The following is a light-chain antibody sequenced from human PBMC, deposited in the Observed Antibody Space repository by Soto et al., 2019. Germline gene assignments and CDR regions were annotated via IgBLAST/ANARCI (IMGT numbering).Light chain of an antibody. CDR1: QTINTY. J-gene: IGKJ4*01. CDR3: QQSYSIPFT. V-gene: IGKV1-39*01. Sequence: DIQMTQSPSSLSASVGDRVTITCRASQTINTYLNWYQQKPGKGPNLLIFGSSSLHSGVPSRFSGSVSGPDFTLTISSLQPEDFATYYCQQSYSIPFTFGGGTKVEIK. CDR2: GSS.